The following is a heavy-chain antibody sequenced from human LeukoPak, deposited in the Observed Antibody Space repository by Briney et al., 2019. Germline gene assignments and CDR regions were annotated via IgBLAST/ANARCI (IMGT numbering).Heavy chain of an antibody. CDR3: AKDSGSGPVDY. Sequence: GGSPRLSCAASGFTFSSYGMHWVRQAPGKGLEWVAVISYDGSNKYYADSVKGRSTISRDNSKNTLYLQMNSLRAEDTAVYYCAKDSGSGPVDYWGQGTLVTVSS. CDR1: GFTFSSYG. V-gene: IGHV3-30*18. D-gene: IGHD6-19*01. J-gene: IGHJ4*02. CDR2: ISYDGSNK.